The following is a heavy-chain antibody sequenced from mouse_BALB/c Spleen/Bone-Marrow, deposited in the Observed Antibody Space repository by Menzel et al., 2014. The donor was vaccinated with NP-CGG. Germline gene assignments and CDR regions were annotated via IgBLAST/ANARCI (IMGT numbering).Heavy chain of an antibody. Sequence: VQLKESGAELVRSGASVKLSCTASGLNIKDYYMHWVKQRPEQGLEWIGWIDPGNGDTEYAPKFQAKATVTADTSSNTAYLQLNSLPSEDTAVYYCSALENGGFAYWGQGTLVTVSA. CDR1: GLNIKDYY. V-gene: IGHV14-4*02. J-gene: IGHJ3*01. CDR3: SALENGGFAY. CDR2: IDPGNGDT.